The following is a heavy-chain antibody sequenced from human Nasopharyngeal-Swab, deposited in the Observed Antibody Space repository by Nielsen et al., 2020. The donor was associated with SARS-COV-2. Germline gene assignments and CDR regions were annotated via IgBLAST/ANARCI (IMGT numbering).Heavy chain of an antibody. CDR3: ARHRGIYYYYYGMDV. D-gene: IGHD3-10*01. CDR1: GGSISSSSYY. CDR2: IYYSGST. J-gene: IGHJ6*02. Sequence: SETLSLTCTVSGGSISSSSYYWGWIRQPPGKGLEWLGSIYYSGSTYYNPSLKRRVTISVDTSKNQFSLKLSSVTAADTAVYYCARHRGIYYYYYGMDVWGQGTTVTVSS. V-gene: IGHV4-39*01.